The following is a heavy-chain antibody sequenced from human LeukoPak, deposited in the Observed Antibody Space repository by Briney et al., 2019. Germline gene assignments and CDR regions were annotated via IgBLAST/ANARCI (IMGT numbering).Heavy chain of an antibody. V-gene: IGHV5-51*01. Sequence: GESLKISCKGSGYSFTNYWVGWVRQMPGKGLEWMGIIYPGDSDTRYSPSFQGQVTISADKSISTAYLQWSSLKASDTAMYYCARLSVRAAAGLYYFDYWGQGTLVSVSS. CDR1: GYSFTNYW. J-gene: IGHJ4*02. CDR2: IYPGDSDT. CDR3: ARLSVRAAAGLYYFDY. D-gene: IGHD6-13*01.